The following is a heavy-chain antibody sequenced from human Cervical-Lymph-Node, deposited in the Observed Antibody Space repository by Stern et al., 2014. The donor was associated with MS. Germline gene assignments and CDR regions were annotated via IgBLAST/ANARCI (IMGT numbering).Heavy chain of an antibody. Sequence: VQLVESGAEVTQPGSSVKVSCKASGGTFSKFPSSWVRQAPGQGLEWMGGIFPVLGTPTYAQEIRGRVTIPADVSTSTVYMELSSLRSDDTAVYYCALSSETSDRWYSLGYDLWGQGTLVTVSS. CDR3: ALSSETSDRWYSLGYDL. V-gene: IGHV1-69*01. CDR2: IFPVLGTP. D-gene: IGHD6-13*01. CDR1: GGTFSKFP. J-gene: IGHJ5*02.